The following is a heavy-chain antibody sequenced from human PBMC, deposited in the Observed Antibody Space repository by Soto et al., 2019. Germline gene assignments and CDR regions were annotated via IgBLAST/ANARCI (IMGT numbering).Heavy chain of an antibody. Sequence: KNTAASVKVSCKASGYTFTSYGISWVRQAPGQGLEWMGWISAYNGNTNYAQKLQDRVTMTTDTSTSTAYMELRSLRSDDTAVYYCVRDCSSTSCSSQYYYYGMDVWGQGTTVTVSS. CDR2: ISAYNGNT. CDR3: VRDCSSTSCSSQYYYYGMDV. D-gene: IGHD2-2*01. V-gene: IGHV1-18*01. CDR1: GYTFTSYG. J-gene: IGHJ6*02.